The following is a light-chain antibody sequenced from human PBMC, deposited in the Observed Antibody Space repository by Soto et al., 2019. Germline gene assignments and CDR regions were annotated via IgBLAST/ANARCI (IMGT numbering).Light chain of an antibody. CDR2: DVT. J-gene: IGLJ3*02. Sequence: QSVLTQPPSVSGSPGQSVTISCTVTSSDVGDYEHVSWYQQAPGTAPKLIIFDVTNRPSGVPDRFSGSKSGNTPSPTIFGLQAEDEADYYCSLYTSSSTGVFGGGTKVTVL. CDR1: SSDVGDYEH. V-gene: IGLV2-18*01. CDR3: SLYTSSSTGV.